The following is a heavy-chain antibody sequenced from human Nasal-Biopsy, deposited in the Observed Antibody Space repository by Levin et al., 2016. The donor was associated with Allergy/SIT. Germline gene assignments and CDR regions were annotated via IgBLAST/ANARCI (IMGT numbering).Heavy chain of an antibody. Sequence: GGSLRLSCAASGFTFSSYSMHWVRQAPGKGLEWVSSISSSSAHIFYADSVKGRFTISRDNAKNSLYLQMNSLRAEDTAVYYCARDPVATTGEVYWGQGTLVTVSS. CDR3: ARDPVATTGEVY. CDR1: GFTFSSYS. D-gene: IGHD4-11*01. CDR2: ISSSSAHI. J-gene: IGHJ4*02. V-gene: IGHV3-21*01.